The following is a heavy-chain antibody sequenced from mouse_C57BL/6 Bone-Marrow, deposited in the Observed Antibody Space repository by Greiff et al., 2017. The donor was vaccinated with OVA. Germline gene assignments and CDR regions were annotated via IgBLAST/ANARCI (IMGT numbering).Heavy chain of an antibody. D-gene: IGHD3-2*02. V-gene: IGHV5-17*01. CDR3: ARPGYGDWYFDV. J-gene: IGHJ1*03. CDR2: ISSGSSTI. Sequence: EVKLMESGGGLVKPGGSLKLSCAASGFTFSDYGMHWARQAPEKGLEWVAYISSGSSTIYYADTVKGRFTISRDNAKNTLFLQMTSLRSEDTAMYYCARPGYGDWYFDVWGTGTTVTVSS. CDR1: GFTFSDYG.